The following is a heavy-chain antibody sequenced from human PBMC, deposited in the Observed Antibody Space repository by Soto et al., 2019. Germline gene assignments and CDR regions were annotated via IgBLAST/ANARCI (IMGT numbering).Heavy chain of an antibody. J-gene: IGHJ5*02. CDR3: ARERMVFGVVPYNWFDP. D-gene: IGHD3-3*01. Sequence: SETLSLTCTVSSGSISSYYWSWIRQPPGKGLEWIGYIYYSGSTNYNPSLKSRVTISVDTSKNQFSLKLSSVTAADTAVYYCARERMVFGVVPYNWFDPWGQGTLVTVSS. V-gene: IGHV4-59*01. CDR2: IYYSGST. CDR1: SGSISSYY.